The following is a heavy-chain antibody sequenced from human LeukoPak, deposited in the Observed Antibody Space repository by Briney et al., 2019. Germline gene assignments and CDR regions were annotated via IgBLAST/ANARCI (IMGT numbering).Heavy chain of an antibody. CDR1: GGSISSGTYY. Sequence: PSETLSLTCTVSGGSISSGTYYWAWIRQPPGKGLEWIGSIFYSGSTYYNPSLKSRVTISADTSKNQFSLKLSSVTAADTAVYYCARLGDGDSSAYSLYFFDFWGQGTLVTVSS. CDR3: ARLGDGDSSAYSLYFFDF. D-gene: IGHD3-22*01. V-gene: IGHV4-39*01. J-gene: IGHJ4*02. CDR2: IFYSGST.